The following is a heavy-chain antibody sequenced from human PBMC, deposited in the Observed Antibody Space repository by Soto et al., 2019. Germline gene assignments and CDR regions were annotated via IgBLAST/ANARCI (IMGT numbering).Heavy chain of an antibody. Sequence: EVPLVESGGGLVQPGRSLRLSCAASGFTFDDYAMHWVRQAPGTGLEWVSGISWNSGSIGYADSVKGRFTISRDNAKNSLYLQMNSLRAEDTALYYCAKVGGYDSSGYYSNWGQGTLVTVSA. CDR2: ISWNSGSI. D-gene: IGHD3-22*01. J-gene: IGHJ4*02. V-gene: IGHV3-9*01. CDR1: GFTFDDYA. CDR3: AKVGGYDSSGYYSN.